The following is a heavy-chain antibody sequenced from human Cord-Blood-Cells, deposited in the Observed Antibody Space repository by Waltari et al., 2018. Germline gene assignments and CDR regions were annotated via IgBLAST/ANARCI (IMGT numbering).Heavy chain of an antibody. CDR3: ATQASGDSSGYALAY. D-gene: IGHD3-22*01. V-gene: IGHV1-46*02. Sequence: QVQLVQSGAEVKKPGASVKVSCKASGYTFNSYYMHWARQAPGQGLEWIGISNPSGGSTSYAQKYQCRVTMTRDTSTSTVYMELSSLRSEDTAVYYCATQASGDSSGYALAYWGQGTLVTVSS. CDR2: SNPSGGST. CDR1: GYTFNSYY. J-gene: IGHJ4*02.